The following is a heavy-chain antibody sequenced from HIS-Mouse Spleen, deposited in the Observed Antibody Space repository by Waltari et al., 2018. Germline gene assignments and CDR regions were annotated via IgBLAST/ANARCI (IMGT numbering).Heavy chain of an antibody. CDR1: GFTFRSYA. V-gene: IGHV3-30*04. CDR3: ARGAVAGDAFDI. Sequence: QVQLVESGGGVVQPGRSLDLSCAAVGFTFRSYAMHWVRQGPGKGLEWVAVISYDVSNKYYADSVKGRFTISRDNSKNTLYLQMNSLRAEDTAVYYCARGAVAGDAFDIWGQGTMVTVSS. J-gene: IGHJ3*02. D-gene: IGHD6-19*01. CDR2: ISYDVSNK.